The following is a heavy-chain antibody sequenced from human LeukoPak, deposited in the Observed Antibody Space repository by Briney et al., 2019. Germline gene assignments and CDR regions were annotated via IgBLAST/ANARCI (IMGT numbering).Heavy chain of an antibody. J-gene: IGHJ4*02. CDR3: ARADRRVRYYDSSGYYY. CDR2: IYHSGST. CDR1: GYSISSGYY. D-gene: IGHD3-22*01. V-gene: IGHV4-38-2*02. Sequence: SETLSLTCTVSGYSISSGYYWGWVRQPPGKGLEWIGSIYHSGSTYYNPSLKSRVTISVDTSKNQFSLKLSSVTAADTAVYYCARADRRVRYYDSSGYYYWGQGTLVTVSS.